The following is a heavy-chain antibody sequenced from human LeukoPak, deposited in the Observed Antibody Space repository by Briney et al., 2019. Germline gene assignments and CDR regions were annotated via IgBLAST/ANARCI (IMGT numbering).Heavy chain of an antibody. J-gene: IGHJ5*02. V-gene: IGHV3-33*01. Sequence: GGSLRLSCAASGFTFSSYGMHWVRQAPGKGLEWVAVIWYDGSNKYYADSVKGRFTISRDNSKNTLYLQMNSLRAEDTAVYYCARATVTRWFDPWGQGTLVTVSS. CDR3: ARATVTRWFDP. CDR2: IWYDGSNK. D-gene: IGHD4-17*01. CDR1: GFTFSSYG.